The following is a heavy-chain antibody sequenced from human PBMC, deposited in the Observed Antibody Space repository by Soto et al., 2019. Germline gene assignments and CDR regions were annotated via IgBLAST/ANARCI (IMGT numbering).Heavy chain of an antibody. J-gene: IGHJ4*01. CDR2: IRNKANSYTT. V-gene: IGHV3-72*01. Sequence: PGGSQRLSCAASGFTFSDHYMDWVRQAPGKGLEWVGRIRNKANSYTTDYAASVKGRFTISRDDSKDSLYLQMNSLKTEDTAMYYCARDSGKGAYFDYWGHGTLATVSS. CDR3: ARDSGKGAYFDY. CDR1: GFTFSDHY. D-gene: IGHD1-26*01.